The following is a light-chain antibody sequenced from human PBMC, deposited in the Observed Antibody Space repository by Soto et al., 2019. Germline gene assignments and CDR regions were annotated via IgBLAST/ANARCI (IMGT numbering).Light chain of an antibody. J-gene: IGKJ2*01. CDR3: QLYESALMHT. Sequence: DIQMTQSPSTLSASVGDRVTITCRASQSISSWLAWYQQKPGKAPKLLMYKAYSLESGVPSRFNGRGSGTKVTLTYSSLHADDCATYYCQLYESALMHTFGQGTKLEIK. CDR2: KAY. CDR1: QSISSW. V-gene: IGKV1-5*03.